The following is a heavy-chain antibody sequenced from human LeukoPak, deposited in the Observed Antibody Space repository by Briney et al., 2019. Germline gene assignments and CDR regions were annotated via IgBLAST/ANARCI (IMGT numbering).Heavy chain of an antibody. Sequence: PSETLSLTCNVSGGSISTYYWSWIRQPAGKGLEWIGRIHTSGNTDCNPSLKSRVTMSVDTSKNQFSLKLSSVTAADTAVYYCAREGSMTARPFVSIDYWGQGTLVTISS. D-gene: IGHD6-6*01. V-gene: IGHV4-4*07. CDR3: AREGSMTARPFVSIDY. J-gene: IGHJ4*02. CDR1: GGSISTYY. CDR2: IHTSGNT.